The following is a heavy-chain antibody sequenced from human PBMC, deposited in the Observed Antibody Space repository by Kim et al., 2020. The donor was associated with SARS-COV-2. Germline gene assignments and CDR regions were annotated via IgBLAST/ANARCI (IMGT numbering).Heavy chain of an antibody. V-gene: IGHV4-38-2*02. CDR2: VFQSGHS. CDR1: GSAIGIHDY. D-gene: IGHD2-15*01. Sequence: SETLSLTFTVSGSAIGIHDYWGCSRQPPGRGLEWIVSVFQSGHSYNNSSLHSRATMSVDTFKNEVALNLSPVTAAHTSTYYCSWSVLSCCFYFVVWG. J-gene: IGHJ3*01. CDR3: SWSVLSCCFYFVV.